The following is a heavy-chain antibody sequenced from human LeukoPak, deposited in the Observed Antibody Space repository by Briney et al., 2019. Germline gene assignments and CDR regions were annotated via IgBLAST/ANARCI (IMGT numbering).Heavy chain of an antibody. CDR1: GFIVSSNY. J-gene: IGHJ4*02. D-gene: IGHD2-21*02. V-gene: IGHV3-53*01. CDR3: ARQGYCGADCYSRFDY. CDR2: IYYTGTT. Sequence: PGGSLRLSCAASGFIVSSNYMSWVRQAPGKGLEWVSVIYYTGTTYYADSVKGRFTISRDNSKNTVYLQMNSLKASDSAMYYCARQGYCGADCYSRFDYWGQGTLVTVSS.